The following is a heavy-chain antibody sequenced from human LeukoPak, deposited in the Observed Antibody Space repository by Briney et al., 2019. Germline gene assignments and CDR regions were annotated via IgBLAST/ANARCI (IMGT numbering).Heavy chain of an antibody. CDR2: IYYSGST. Sequence: SQTLSLTCTVSGGSISSGDYYWSWIRHPPGTGLEWIGYIYYSGSTYYNPSLKSRVTISVDTSKNQFSLKLSSVTAADTAVYYCAGRQRGLFDYWGQGTLVTVSS. D-gene: IGHD5-18*01. CDR1: GGSISSGDYY. J-gene: IGHJ4*02. CDR3: AGRQRGLFDY. V-gene: IGHV4-30-4*01.